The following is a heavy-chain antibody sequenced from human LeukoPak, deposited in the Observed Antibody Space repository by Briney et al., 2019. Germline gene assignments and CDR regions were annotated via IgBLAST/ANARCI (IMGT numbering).Heavy chain of an antibody. CDR2: ISSSSSYI. J-gene: IGHJ4*02. Sequence: GGSLRLSCGASRFTFSSYSMTWVRQAPGKGLEWVSSISSSSSYIYYADSVKGRFTISRDNAKNSLYLQMNSLRAEDTAVYYCASRPGSGNYPYYFDYWGQGTLVTVSS. D-gene: IGHD3-10*01. CDR3: ASRPGSGNYPYYFDY. V-gene: IGHV3-21*01. CDR1: RFTFSSYS.